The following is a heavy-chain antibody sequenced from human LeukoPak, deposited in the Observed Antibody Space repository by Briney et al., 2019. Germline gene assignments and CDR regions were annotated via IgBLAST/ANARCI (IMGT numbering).Heavy chain of an antibody. D-gene: IGHD6-19*01. V-gene: IGHV3-21*06. CDR3: ARDNSGWSRDY. Sequence: GGSQRLSCAASGFTLRSYSMSWVRQAPGKGLEWVSSINWGSNHIYYADAVQGRFTISRDNAKNSLYPQMNSLRAEDTAIYYCARDNSGWSRDYWGQGTLVTVSS. CDR2: INWGSNHI. J-gene: IGHJ4*02. CDR1: GFTLRSYS.